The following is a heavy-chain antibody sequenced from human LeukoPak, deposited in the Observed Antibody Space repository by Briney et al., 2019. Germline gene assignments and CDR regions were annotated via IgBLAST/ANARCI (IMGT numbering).Heavy chain of an antibody. CDR3: ARDYKGQFDY. CDR1: GGSISSYY. CDR2: IYHSGST. D-gene: IGHD1-14*01. J-gene: IGHJ4*02. Sequence: SETLSLTCTVSGGSISSYYWSWIRQPPGKGLEWIGYIYHSGSTYYNPSFKSRVTISVDRSKNQFSLKLSSVTAADTAVYYCARDYKGQFDYWGQGTLVTVSS. V-gene: IGHV4-59*12.